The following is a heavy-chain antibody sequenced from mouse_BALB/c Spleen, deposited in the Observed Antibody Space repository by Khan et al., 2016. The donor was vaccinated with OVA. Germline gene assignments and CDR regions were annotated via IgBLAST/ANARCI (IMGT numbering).Heavy chain of an antibody. CDR1: GFTFSTYA. CDR2: INSDGYYT. V-gene: IGHV5-6*01. D-gene: IGHD4-1*01. J-gene: IGHJ3*01. CDR3: ASHLTGYCAY. Sequence: EVELVESGGDLVKPGGSLRLSCAASGFTFSTYAMSWVRQPPDKRLEWVATINSDGYYTYYPDTVKGRFTISCYNAENTLYLQMSSLKSEDTAIYYCASHLTGYCAYWGEGTLVTVSA.